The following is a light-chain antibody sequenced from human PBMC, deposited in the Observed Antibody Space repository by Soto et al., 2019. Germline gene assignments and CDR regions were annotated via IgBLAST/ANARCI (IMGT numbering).Light chain of an antibody. J-gene: IGKJ3*01. CDR3: LQDHNYLT. Sequence: AIQMTQSPASLSASVGDRVTITCRASQDIRNHLAWYQQKPGKAPKLMIYGASTLQSGVPSRFSGSGFGTDFTRSITTLQPEDFATYYCLQDHNYLTFGPGTKVDFK. CDR1: QDIRNH. CDR2: GAS. V-gene: IGKV1-6*01.